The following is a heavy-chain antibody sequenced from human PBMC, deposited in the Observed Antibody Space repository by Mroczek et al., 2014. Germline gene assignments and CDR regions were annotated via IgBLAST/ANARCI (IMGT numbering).Heavy chain of an antibody. CDR2: MYYSGST. CDR3: ARGSGSGNAFDY. J-gene: IGHJ4*02. V-gene: IGHV4-31*03. CDR1: GDSMSSGGHY. Sequence: QVQLQESGPGLVKPSQTLSLTCTVSGDSMSSGGHYWSWIRQRPGKGLEWIGYMYYSGSTRYNPSLQSRVTISGDTAKNQFSLKLSSVTAADTAVFYCARGSGSGNAFDYWGQGTLVTVSS. D-gene: IGHD3-10*01.